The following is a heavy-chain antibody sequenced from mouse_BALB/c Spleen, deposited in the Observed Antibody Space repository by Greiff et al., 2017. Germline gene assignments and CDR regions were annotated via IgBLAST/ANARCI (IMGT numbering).Heavy chain of an antibody. CDR2: IFPGSGNT. CDR3: ARGSGSSFFDY. J-gene: IGHJ2*01. CDR1: GYSFTSYY. D-gene: IGHD1-1*01. Sequence: VQLVESGPELVKPGASVKISCKASGYSFTSYYIHWVKQRPGQGLEWIGWIFPGSGNTKYNEKFKGKATLTADTSSSTAYMQLSSLTSEDSAVYFCARGSGSSFFDYWGQGTTLTVSS. V-gene: IGHV1-66*01.